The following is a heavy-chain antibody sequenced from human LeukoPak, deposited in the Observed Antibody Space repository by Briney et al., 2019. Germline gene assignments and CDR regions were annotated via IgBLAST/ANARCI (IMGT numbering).Heavy chain of an antibody. CDR3: AKALGGGPRKFWGFDY. J-gene: IGHJ4*02. CDR2: ISWNSGSI. D-gene: IGHD3-16*01. V-gene: IGHV3-9*01. CDR1: GFTFDDYA. Sequence: GGSLRLSCAASGFTFDDYAMHWVRQAPGKGLEWVSGISWNSGSIGYADSVKGRFTISRGNAKNSLYLQMNSLRAEDTALYYCAKALGGGPRKFWGFDYWGQGTLVTVSS.